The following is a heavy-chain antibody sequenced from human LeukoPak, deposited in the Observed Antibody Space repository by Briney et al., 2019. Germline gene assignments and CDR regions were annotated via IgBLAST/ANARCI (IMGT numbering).Heavy chain of an antibody. D-gene: IGHD3-10*01. CDR3: ARGMVRGPNERPFDY. CDR2: FIPILGTA. J-gene: IGHJ4*02. V-gene: IGHV1-69*10. Sequence: SVKVSCRASGGTFSDYALNWVRQAPGQGLEWMGVFIPILGTANSTQKFQDRVTITADISTNTVYMELSSLRAEDTAVYYCARGMVRGPNERPFDYWGQGTLVTVSS. CDR1: GGTFSDYA.